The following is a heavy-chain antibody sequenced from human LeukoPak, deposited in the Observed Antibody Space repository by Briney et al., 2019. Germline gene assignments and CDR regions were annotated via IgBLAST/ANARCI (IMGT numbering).Heavy chain of an antibody. CDR3: ARLSGNSLVDY. CDR2: IYYSGST. Sequence: PSVTLSLTCTVSGGSMNGFYWTWIRQPPGKGLEWIGYIYYSGSTNYNPSLKSRVTISVDTSKNQFSQKLSSVTAADTAVYYCARLSGNSLVDYWGQGTLVTVSS. J-gene: IGHJ4*02. CDR1: GGSMNGFY. V-gene: IGHV4-59*08. D-gene: IGHD4-23*01.